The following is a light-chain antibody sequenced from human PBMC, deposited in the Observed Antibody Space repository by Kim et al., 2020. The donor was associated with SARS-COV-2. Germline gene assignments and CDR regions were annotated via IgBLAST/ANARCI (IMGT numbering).Light chain of an antibody. CDR3: QTWDTVIRV. CDR1: SGHSNYA. Sequence: QLVLIQSPSASASLGASVKLTCTLSSGHSNYAIAWHQQQPHKGPRFLMRVDSDGRHSKGDGIPDRFSGSSSGAERYLTISSLQSEDEGDYYCQTWDTVIRVFGGGTKVTVL. CDR2: VDSDGRH. J-gene: IGLJ3*02. V-gene: IGLV4-69*02.